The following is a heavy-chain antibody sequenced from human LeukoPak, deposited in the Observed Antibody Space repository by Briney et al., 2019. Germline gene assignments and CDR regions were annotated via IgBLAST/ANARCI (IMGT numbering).Heavy chain of an antibody. CDR1: GYTFTNYR. V-gene: IGHV5-51*01. CDR2: IYPSDSDT. D-gene: IGHD5-18*01. J-gene: IGHJ4*02. Sequence: PGESLKISCKGSGYTFTNYRIGWVRQMPGKGLEWMGIIYPSDSDTRYSPSFQGQVTISADKSISTAYLQWSSLKASDTAIYYCAKYGGDSYVFRYFDYGGKGPLVTVSS. CDR3: AKYGGDSYVFRYFDY.